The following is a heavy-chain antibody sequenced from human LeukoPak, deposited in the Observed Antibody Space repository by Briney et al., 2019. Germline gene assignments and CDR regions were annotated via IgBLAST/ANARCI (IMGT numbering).Heavy chain of an antibody. J-gene: IGHJ2*01. Sequence: PSETLSLTCTVSGGSISSYYWSWIRQPAGKGLEWIGRIYTSGSTNYNPSLKSRVTMSVDTSKNQFSLKLSSVTAADTAVYYCARSRVGYCTGGVCPWYFVLWGRGTLVTVSS. V-gene: IGHV4-4*07. D-gene: IGHD2-8*02. CDR2: IYTSGST. CDR1: GGSISSYY. CDR3: ARSRVGYCTGGVCPWYFVL.